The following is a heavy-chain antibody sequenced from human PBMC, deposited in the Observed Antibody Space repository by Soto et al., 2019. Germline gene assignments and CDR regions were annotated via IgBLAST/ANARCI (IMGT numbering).Heavy chain of an antibody. V-gene: IGHV3-53*04. Sequence: GGSLRLSCAASGFTVSSNYMSWVRQAPGKGLEWVSVIYSGGSTYYADSVKGRFTISRHNSKNTLYLQMNSLRAEDTAVYYCAREGCTNGVCYFDYWGQGTLVTVSS. D-gene: IGHD2-8*01. CDR2: IYSGGST. CDR1: GFTVSSNY. J-gene: IGHJ4*02. CDR3: AREGCTNGVCYFDY.